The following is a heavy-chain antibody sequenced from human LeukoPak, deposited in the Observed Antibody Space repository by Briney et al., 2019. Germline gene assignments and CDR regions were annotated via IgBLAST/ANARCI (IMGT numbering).Heavy chain of an antibody. CDR2: INAGNGNT. J-gene: IGHJ4*02. D-gene: IGHD3-16*01. Sequence: HVASVKVSCKASGYTFTSYIMHWVRQAPGQRLEWMGWINAGNGNTKYSQKFQGRVTITADESTSTAYMELSSLRAEDTAVYYCAKGHGGDWGQGTLVTVSS. CDR3: AKGHGGD. V-gene: IGHV1-3*01. CDR1: GYTFTSYI.